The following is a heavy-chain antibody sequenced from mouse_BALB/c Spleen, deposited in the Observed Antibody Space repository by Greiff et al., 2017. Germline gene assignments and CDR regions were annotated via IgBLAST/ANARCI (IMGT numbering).Heavy chain of an antibody. J-gene: IGHJ4*01. CDR1: GYSFTGYN. Sequence: LVESGPELGKPGASVKISCKASGYSFTGYNMYWVKQSHRKSLEWIGYIDPYNGGTSYNQKSKGKATLTVDKSSSTAYMHLNSLTSEDSAIYYCARGLLLGGCYAMDDWGQGTSVTVSS. CDR2: IDPYNGGT. D-gene: IGHD2-3*01. CDR3: ARGLLLGGCYAMDD. V-gene: IGHV1S135*01.